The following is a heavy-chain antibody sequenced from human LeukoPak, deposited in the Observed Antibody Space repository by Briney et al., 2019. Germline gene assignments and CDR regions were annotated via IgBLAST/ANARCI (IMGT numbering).Heavy chain of an antibody. J-gene: IGHJ3*02. D-gene: IGHD3-3*01. CDR2: ISAYNGNT. V-gene: IGHV1-18*01. CDR3: AREGYDFWSGFQGPYAFDI. CDR1: GYTFTSYG. Sequence: GASVKASCKASGYTFTSYGISWVRQAPGQGLEWMGWISAYNGNTNYAQKLQGRVTMTTDTSTSTAYMELRSLRSDDTAVYYCAREGYDFWSGFQGPYAFDIWGQGTMVTVSS.